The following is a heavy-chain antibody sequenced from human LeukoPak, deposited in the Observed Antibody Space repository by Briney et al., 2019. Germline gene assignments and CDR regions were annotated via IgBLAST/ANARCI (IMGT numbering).Heavy chain of an antibody. CDR1: GVSISIYY. CDR3: AIVKGSNWFDP. J-gene: IGHJ5*02. CDR2: IYNSEST. V-gene: IGHV4-59*01. Sequence: SETLSLTCTVSGVSISIYYWSWIRQPPGKGLEWIGYIYNSESTYYNPSLKSRVTISLDPSKNPFSLRLNSVTAADTAVYYCAIVKGSNWFDPWGQGTLVTVSS. D-gene: IGHD6-6*01.